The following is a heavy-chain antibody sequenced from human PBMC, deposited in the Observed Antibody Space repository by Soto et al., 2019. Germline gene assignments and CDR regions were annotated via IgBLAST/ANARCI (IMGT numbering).Heavy chain of an antibody. CDR3: AGGGVRGVITRTRDYYGMDV. J-gene: IGHJ6*02. CDR1: GYSFTTFW. V-gene: IGHV5-51*01. CDR2: IYPGDSDV. Sequence: GESLKISCKASGYSFTTFWIGWVRQMPGKGLEWMGIIYPGDSDVRYSPSFEGQVTISADKSISTAYLQWSSLKASDTAMYYCAGGGVRGVITRTRDYYGMDVWGQGTTVTVSS. D-gene: IGHD3-10*01.